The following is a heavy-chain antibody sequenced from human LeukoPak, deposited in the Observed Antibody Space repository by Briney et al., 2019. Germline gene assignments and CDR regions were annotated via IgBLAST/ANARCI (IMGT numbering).Heavy chain of an antibody. Sequence: GGSLRLSCAASGFTFSSYAMHWVRQAPGKGLEWVAVISYDGSNKYYADSVKGRFTISRDNSKNTLYLQMNSLRAKDTAVYYCARAVPLWFGELLLDYWGQGTLVTVSS. CDR2: ISYDGSNK. CDR1: GFTFSSYA. D-gene: IGHD3-10*01. CDR3: ARAVPLWFGELLLDY. J-gene: IGHJ4*02. V-gene: IGHV3-30*04.